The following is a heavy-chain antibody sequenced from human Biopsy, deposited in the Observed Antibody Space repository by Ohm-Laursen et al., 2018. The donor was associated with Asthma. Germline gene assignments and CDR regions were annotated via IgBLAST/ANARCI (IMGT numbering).Heavy chain of an antibody. Sequence: TQTLTLTISFSGFSLRTPGVGVGWIRQSPGKALEWLALIYWDDYNLFRPSLKRRLTITKDPSKNQVVLTMTKMDPVDSGTYYCALSQDSGFDDHSPSWFDPWGQGTLVTVSS. CDR3: ALSQDSGFDDHSPSWFDP. V-gene: IGHV2-5*02. J-gene: IGHJ5*02. CDR1: GFSLRTPGVG. D-gene: IGHD3-9*01. CDR2: IYWDDYN.